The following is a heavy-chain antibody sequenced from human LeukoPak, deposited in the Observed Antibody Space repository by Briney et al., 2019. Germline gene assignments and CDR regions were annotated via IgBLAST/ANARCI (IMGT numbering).Heavy chain of an antibody. Sequence: GASVKVSCKASGYTFTSYGISWVRQAPGQGLEWMGGIIPIFGTANYAQKFQGRVTITADESTSTAYMELSSLRSEDTAVYYCARGPIRLGELSLFPLDYWGQGTLVTVSS. CDR3: ARGPIRLGELSLFPLDY. V-gene: IGHV1-69*13. D-gene: IGHD3-16*02. CDR1: GYTFTSYG. J-gene: IGHJ4*02. CDR2: IIPIFGTA.